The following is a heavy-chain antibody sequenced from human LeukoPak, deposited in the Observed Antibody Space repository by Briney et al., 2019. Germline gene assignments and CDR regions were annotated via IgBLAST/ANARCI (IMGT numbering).Heavy chain of an antibody. Sequence: GGSLRLSCAASGFTFSSYAMHWVRQAPGKGLEWVGRIKSKTDRGTTDYAAPVKGRFTISRYDSKNTLYLQMNSLKTEDTAVYYCTTAGYSRYAGGQGTLVTVSS. V-gene: IGHV3-15*01. CDR3: TTAGYSRYA. CDR1: GFTFSSYA. CDR2: IKSKTDRGTT. J-gene: IGHJ4*02. D-gene: IGHD6-13*01.